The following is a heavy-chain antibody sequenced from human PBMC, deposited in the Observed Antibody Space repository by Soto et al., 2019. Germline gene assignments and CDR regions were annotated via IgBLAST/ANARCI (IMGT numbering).Heavy chain of an antibody. J-gene: IGHJ5*02. CDR1: GVSVTSVGYY. V-gene: IGHV4-39*01. CDR3: APYNTSSGWFDP. CDR2: IHYSGST. D-gene: IGHD1-20*01. Sequence: QLQLQESGPGLVKPSETLSLTCTVSGVSVTSVGYYWGWIRQPPGKGLEWIAIIHYSGSTYYNPSLKSRVTISLDTSRNQFSLKLSSVTAADTAIYYCAPYNTSSGWFDPWGQGTLVTVSS.